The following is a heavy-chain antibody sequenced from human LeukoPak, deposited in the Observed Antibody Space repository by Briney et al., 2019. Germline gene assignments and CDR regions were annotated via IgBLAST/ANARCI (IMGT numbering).Heavy chain of an antibody. V-gene: IGHV3-30*02. CDR3: AKAGSATYSYGYYLPLPLDY. D-gene: IGHD5-18*01. Sequence: PGRSLRLSCAASGFTFSSYAMHWVRQAPGKGLEWVAFIRYDGSNKYYADSVKGRFTISRDNSKNTLYLQMNSLRAEDTAVYYCAKAGSATYSYGYYLPLPLDYWGQGTLVTVSS. CDR2: IRYDGSNK. J-gene: IGHJ4*02. CDR1: GFTFSSYA.